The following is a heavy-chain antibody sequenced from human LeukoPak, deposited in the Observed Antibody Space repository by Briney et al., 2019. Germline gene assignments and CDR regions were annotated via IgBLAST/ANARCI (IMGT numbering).Heavy chain of an antibody. CDR1: GYTFNTYG. CDR3: VRESTGGSLEIDY. D-gene: IGHD2-8*02. Sequence: ASVKVSCKASGYTFNTYGIIWVRQAPGQGLEWMGWISAYNGDTTYAQKLQGRVTLTTDASTSTAYMELRSLRSDDTAVYYCVRESTGGSLEIDYWGQGTLVTVSS. V-gene: IGHV1-18*01. CDR2: ISAYNGDT. J-gene: IGHJ4*02.